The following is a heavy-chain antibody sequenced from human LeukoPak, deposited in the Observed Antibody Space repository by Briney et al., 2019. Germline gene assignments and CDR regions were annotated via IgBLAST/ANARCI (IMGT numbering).Heavy chain of an antibody. CDR1: GGSISSSSYY. CDR3: ARKRYDYVWGSHDAFDI. J-gene: IGHJ3*02. V-gene: IGHV4-39*07. CDR2: IYYSGST. Sequence: SETLSLTCTVSGGSISSSSYYWGWIRQPPGKGLEWIGSIYYSGSTYYNPSLKSRVTISVDTSKNQFSLKLSSVTAADTAVYYCARKRYDYVWGSHDAFDIWGQGIMVTVSS. D-gene: IGHD3-16*01.